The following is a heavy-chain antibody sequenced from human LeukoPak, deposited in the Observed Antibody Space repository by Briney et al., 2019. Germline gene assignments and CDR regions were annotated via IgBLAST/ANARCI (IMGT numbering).Heavy chain of an antibody. CDR2: IWYDGSNK. Sequence: GGSLRLSCAASGFTFSSNDMHWVRQAPGKGLEWVAVIWYDGSNKYCADSVKGRFTISRDNSKNTLYLQMNSLRAEDTAVYYCAKDIEEWLVKGGGCFDYWGQGTLVTVSS. V-gene: IGHV3-33*06. D-gene: IGHD6-19*01. CDR1: GFTFSSND. J-gene: IGHJ4*02. CDR3: AKDIEEWLVKGGGCFDY.